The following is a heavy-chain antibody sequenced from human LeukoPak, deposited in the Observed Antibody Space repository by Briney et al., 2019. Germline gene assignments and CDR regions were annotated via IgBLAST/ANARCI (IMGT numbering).Heavy chain of an antibody. CDR1: GGSISSTSYY. CDR3: ARHPRTMGGNYDY. CDR2: VHYSGST. D-gene: IGHD1-26*01. V-gene: IGHV4-39*01. J-gene: IGHJ4*02. Sequence: SETLSLTCTVSGGSISSTSYYWAWIRQPPGKGLEWIGNVHYSGSTNYNPSLKSRVTISVDTSKNQFSLKLSSVTAADTAVYYCARHPRTMGGNYDYWGQGTQVTVSS.